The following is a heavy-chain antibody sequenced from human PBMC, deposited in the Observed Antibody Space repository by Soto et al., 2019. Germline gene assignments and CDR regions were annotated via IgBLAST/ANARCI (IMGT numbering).Heavy chain of an antibody. CDR1: GYTFTSYV. J-gene: IGHJ5*02. D-gene: IGHD3-3*01. CDR3: ARVGSFGGSSDWFDP. Sequence: GASVKVSCKASGYTFTSYVISWVRQAPGQGLEWMGWISAYNGNTNYAQKLQGRVTMTIDTSTSTAYMELRSLRSDDTAVYYCARVGSFGGSSDWFDPWGQGTLVTVSS. CDR2: ISAYNGNT. V-gene: IGHV1-18*01.